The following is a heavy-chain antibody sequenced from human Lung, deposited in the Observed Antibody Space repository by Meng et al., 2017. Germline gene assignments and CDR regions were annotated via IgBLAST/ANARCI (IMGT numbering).Heavy chain of an antibody. CDR3: ARDEDISAAGKLFGDY. V-gene: IGHV1-2*06. D-gene: IGHD6-25*01. CDR2: INPKSGDT. Sequence: QVQLVDSGAGLKQPGASVKVSCKPSGYNFPDYYLHWVRRAPGQGLEWMGRINPKSGDTHYAQKFQARVTMTGDTSISTAYMELSALRSDDTAMYYCARDEDISAAGKLFGDYWGQGTLVTVSS. CDR1: GYNFPDYY. J-gene: IGHJ4*02.